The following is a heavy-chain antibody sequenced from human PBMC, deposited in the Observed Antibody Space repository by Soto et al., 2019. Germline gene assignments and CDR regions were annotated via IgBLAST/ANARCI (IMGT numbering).Heavy chain of an antibody. V-gene: IGHV3-73*01. CDR3: TRASEGARVDYYYYGMDV. Sequence: GGSLRLSCAASGFTFSRSAMHSVRQASGKGLEWVGRIRSKANSYATAYAASVKGRFTISRDDSKNTAYLQMNSLKTEDTAVYYCTRASEGARVDYYYYGMDVWGQGTTVTVSS. J-gene: IGHJ6*02. D-gene: IGHD3-3*01. CDR1: GFTFSRSA. CDR2: IRSKANSYAT.